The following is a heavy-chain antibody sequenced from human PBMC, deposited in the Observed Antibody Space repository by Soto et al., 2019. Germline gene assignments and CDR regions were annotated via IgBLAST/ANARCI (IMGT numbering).Heavy chain of an antibody. D-gene: IGHD5-18*01. CDR1: GFNFRTYW. Sequence: EVQLVESGGGLVQPGGSLRLSCAASGFNFRTYWMSWVRQAPGKGLEWVANIKEDGSDKYYVDSVKGRLTVSRDNAKNLLYLQVNGLRAEDTAVYYCAREGFSYGPKGAVFDHWGQGSLVTVSS. V-gene: IGHV3-7*03. CDR2: IKEDGSDK. CDR3: AREGFSYGPKGAVFDH. J-gene: IGHJ4*02.